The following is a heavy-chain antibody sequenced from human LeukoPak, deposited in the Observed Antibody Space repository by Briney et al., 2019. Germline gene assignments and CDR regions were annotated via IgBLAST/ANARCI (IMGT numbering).Heavy chain of an antibody. CDR2: ISSSSSTI. D-gene: IGHD3-16*01. CDR1: GFTFSSYS. Sequence: GGSLRLSCAASGFTFSSYSMNWVRQAPGKGLEWVSYISSSSSTIYYADSVKGRFTISRDNAKNSLYLQMNSLRAEDTAVYYCARDPSNTYYVYVWGSSDAFDIWGQGTMVTVSS. V-gene: IGHV3-48*01. CDR3: ARDPSNTYYVYVWGSSDAFDI. J-gene: IGHJ3*02.